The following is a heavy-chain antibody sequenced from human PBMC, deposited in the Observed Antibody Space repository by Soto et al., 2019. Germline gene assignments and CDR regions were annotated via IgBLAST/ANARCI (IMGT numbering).Heavy chain of an antibody. V-gene: IGHV1-69*01. CDR2: IMAVFGTP. D-gene: IGHD3-16*01. CDR1: GDSFRSYA. Sequence: QVQLVQSGAEVKKPGSSVRVSCKASGDSFRSYAISWVRQAPGQGLEWMGAIMAVFGTPTYAQRFQGRVKISADESTTTAYLDLSSLRSDDTAVYYCAPARGFYAAMEVWGQGTTVTVSS. CDR3: APARGFYAAMEV. J-gene: IGHJ6*02.